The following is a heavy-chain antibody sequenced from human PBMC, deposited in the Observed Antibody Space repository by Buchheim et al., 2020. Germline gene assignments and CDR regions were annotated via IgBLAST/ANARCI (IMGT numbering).Heavy chain of an antibody. CDR3: ARVTEYDYVWGSHTREFDY. CDR2: MNPNSGNT. D-gene: IGHD3-16*01. V-gene: IGHV1-8*01. J-gene: IGHJ4*02. Sequence: QVQLVQSGAEVKKPGASVKVSCKASGYTFTSYDINWVRQATGQGLEWMGWMNPNSGNTGYAQKFQGRVTMTRNTSISTAYMERSSLRSEDTAVYYWARVTEYDYVWGSHTREFDYGGQGTL. CDR1: GYTFTSYD.